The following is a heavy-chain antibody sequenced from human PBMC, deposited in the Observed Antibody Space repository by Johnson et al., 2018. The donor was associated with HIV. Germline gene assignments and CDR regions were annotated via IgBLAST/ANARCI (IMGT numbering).Heavy chain of an antibody. J-gene: IGHJ3*02. Sequence: VQLVESGGGVVQPGGSLRLSCAASGFTFSSYGMHWVRQAPGKGLEWVAFIRSDGSNEYYADSVKGRFTISRDNSKNTLYLQMNSLRAEDTAVYYCAKEILKLGEFIPDAFDIWGQGTMVTVS. D-gene: IGHD3-10*01. CDR1: GFTFSSYG. V-gene: IGHV3-30*02. CDR2: IRSDGSNE. CDR3: AKEILKLGEFIPDAFDI.